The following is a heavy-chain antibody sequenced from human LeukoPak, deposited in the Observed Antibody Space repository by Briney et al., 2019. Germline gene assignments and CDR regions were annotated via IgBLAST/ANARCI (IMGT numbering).Heavy chain of an antibody. CDR3: ARDRGVVVVPAAITGVDYYYYYGMDV. CDR1: GGSISSYY. CDR2: IYYSGST. J-gene: IGHJ6*02. Sequence: SETLSLPCTVSGGSISSYYWSWIRQPPGKGLEWIGYIYYSGSTNYNPSLKSRVTISVDTSKNQFSLKLSSVTAADTAVYYCARDRGVVVVPAAITGVDYYYYYGMDVWGQGTTVTVSS. V-gene: IGHV4-59*01. D-gene: IGHD2-2*02.